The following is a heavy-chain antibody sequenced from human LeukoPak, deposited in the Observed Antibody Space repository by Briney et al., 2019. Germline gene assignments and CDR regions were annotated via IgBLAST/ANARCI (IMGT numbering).Heavy chain of an antibody. CDR3: ASLNWGSGAFDI. D-gene: IGHD7-27*01. CDR1: GGTFSSYA. Sequence: ASVKVSCKASGGTFSSYAISWVRQAPGQGLEWMGRIIPILGIANYAQKFQGRVTITADKSTSTAYMELSSLRSEDTAVYYCASLNWGSGAFDIWGQGTMVTVSS. V-gene: IGHV1-69*04. CDR2: IIPILGIA. J-gene: IGHJ3*02.